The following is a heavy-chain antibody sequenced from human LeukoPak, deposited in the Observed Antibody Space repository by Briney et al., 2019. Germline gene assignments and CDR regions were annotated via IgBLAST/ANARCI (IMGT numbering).Heavy chain of an antibody. CDR1: GFTFSDYY. CDR2: ISSSGSTI. CDR3: ARDIGSTTVTPIGI. Sequence: PGGSLRLSCAASGFTFSDYYMSWIRQAPGKGLEWVSYISSSGSTIYYADSVKGRFTISRDNAKNSLYLQMNSLRAEDAAVYYCARDIGSTTVTPIGIWSQGTMVTVSS. J-gene: IGHJ3*02. D-gene: IGHD4-17*01. V-gene: IGHV3-11*01.